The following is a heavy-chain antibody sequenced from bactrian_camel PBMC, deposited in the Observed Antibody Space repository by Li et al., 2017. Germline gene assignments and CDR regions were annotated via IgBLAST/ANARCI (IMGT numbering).Heavy chain of an antibody. V-gene: IGHV3S28*01. CDR3: AADVRNAGTCGLGAGRPYEH. Sequence: QLVESGGGSVQAGGSLTLSCVYSGFTSRRPYIGWFRLRPGNEREGVASINTAGGAANYADFAEDRFTISPDNAKNTLYLQMNSLKPEDTATYYCAADVRNAGTCGLGAGRPYEHWGQGTQVTVS. D-gene: IGHD6*01. J-gene: IGHJ4*01. CDR1: GFTSRRPY. CDR2: INTAGGAA.